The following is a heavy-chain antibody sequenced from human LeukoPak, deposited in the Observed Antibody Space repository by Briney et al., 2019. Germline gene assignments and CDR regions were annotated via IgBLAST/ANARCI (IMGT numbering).Heavy chain of an antibody. CDR2: INHSGST. CDR3: ARGDAENRRALASGYSYGYPYHPRLAV. Sequence: SETLSLTCAVYGGSFSGYYWSWIRQPPGKGLEWIGEINHSGSTNYNPSLKSRVTISVDTSKNQFSLKLSSVTAADTAVYYCARGDAENRRALASGYSYGYPYHPRLAVWGKGTTVTVSS. V-gene: IGHV4-34*01. CDR1: GGSFSGYY. J-gene: IGHJ6*04. D-gene: IGHD5-18*01.